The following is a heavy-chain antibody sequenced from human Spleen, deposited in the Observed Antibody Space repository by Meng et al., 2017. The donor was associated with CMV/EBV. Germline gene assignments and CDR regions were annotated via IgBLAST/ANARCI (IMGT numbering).Heavy chain of an antibody. Sequence: GGSLRLSCAASGFTFSSYSINWVRQAPGKGLEWVSDISSSSSAIYYSDSVKGRFTISRDNAKDSLYLQMNNLRVEDTAVYYCARRDYYESIDYWGQGTLVTVSS. J-gene: IGHJ4*02. D-gene: IGHD3-22*01. V-gene: IGHV3-48*04. CDR1: GFTFSSYS. CDR3: ARRDYYESIDY. CDR2: ISSSSSAI.